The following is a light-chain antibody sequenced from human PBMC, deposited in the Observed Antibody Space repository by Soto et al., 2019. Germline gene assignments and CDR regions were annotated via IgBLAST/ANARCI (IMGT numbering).Light chain of an antibody. CDR2: KAS. V-gene: IGKV1-5*03. CDR1: QSISSW. Sequence: DIQMTQSPSTLSASVGDRVTITCRASQSISSWLAWYQQKPGKVPNLLIYKASRLESGVPSRFSGSGSGTESTLTISSLQPDDFATYYCQQYYSYPWTVGQGTKVDSK. CDR3: QQYYSYPWT. J-gene: IGKJ1*01.